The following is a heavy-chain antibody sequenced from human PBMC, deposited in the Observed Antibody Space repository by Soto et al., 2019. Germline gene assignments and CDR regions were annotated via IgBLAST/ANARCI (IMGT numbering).Heavy chain of an antibody. CDR2: TYYRSKWYN. V-gene: IGHV6-1*01. D-gene: IGHD1-26*01. J-gene: IGHJ5*01. CDR3: VRLIGNSWLDF. CDR1: GDSVSRSTAT. Sequence: SQSLSRTYAISGDSVSRSTATCNWIRQSPSRGLEWLGRTYYRSKWYNDYAESVKSRITINPDTSKNQFSLHLNSVTPEDTAVYYCVRLIGNSWLDFWGQGTLVTVSS.